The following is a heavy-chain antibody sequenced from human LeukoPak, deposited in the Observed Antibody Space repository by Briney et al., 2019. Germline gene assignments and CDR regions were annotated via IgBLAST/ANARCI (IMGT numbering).Heavy chain of an antibody. D-gene: IGHD1-1*01. CDR3: VRGADNWNDVVLWFAP. J-gene: IGHJ5*02. CDR2: VSSSNDYI. CDR1: GFTFSSYS. V-gene: IGHV3-21*06. Sequence: GGSLRLSCAASGFTFSSYSMHWVRQAPGKGLEWVSSVSSSNDYIYYANSVKGRFNTSRDNARNSMYLQMNSLRAEDTAVYYCVRGADNWNDVVLWFAPWGQGTLVTVSS.